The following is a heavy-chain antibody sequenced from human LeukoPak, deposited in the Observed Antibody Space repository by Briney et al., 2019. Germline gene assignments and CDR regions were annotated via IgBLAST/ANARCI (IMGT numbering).Heavy chain of an antibody. D-gene: IGHD3-22*01. Sequence: TGGSLRLSCAASGFTFSSYAMSWVRQAPGKGLEWVSGMSGSGTSTNYADSVKGRFTISRDNSKSTLYLQMNGLRAEDTAVYYCAKGNHYYDSSGFYDYWGQGTLVTVSS. CDR3: AKGNHYYDSSGFYDY. CDR2: MSGSGTST. J-gene: IGHJ4*02. CDR1: GFTFSSYA. V-gene: IGHV3-23*01.